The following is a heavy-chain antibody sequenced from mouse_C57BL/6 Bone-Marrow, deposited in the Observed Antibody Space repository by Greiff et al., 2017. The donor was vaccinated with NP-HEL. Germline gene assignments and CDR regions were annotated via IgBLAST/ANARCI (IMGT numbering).Heavy chain of an antibody. D-gene: IGHD1-1*01. CDR1: GFNIKDDY. CDR2: IDPENGDT. Sequence: EVKLVESGAELVRPGASVKLSCTASGFNIKDDYMHWVKQRPEQGLEWIGWIDPENGDTEYASKFQGKATITADTSSNTAYLQLSSLTSEDTAVYYCTTGRGYYGSSCWFAYGGQGTLVTVSA. CDR3: TTGRGYYGSSCWFAY. V-gene: IGHV14-4*01. J-gene: IGHJ3*01.